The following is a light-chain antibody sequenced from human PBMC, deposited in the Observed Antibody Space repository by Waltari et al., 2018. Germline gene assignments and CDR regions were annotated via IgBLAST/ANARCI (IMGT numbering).Light chain of an antibody. CDR2: KDT. CDR3: LSADSSGTSKV. J-gene: IGLJ3*02. Sequence: SYELTQPPSVSVSPGHTARITCSGDALPKQYAFWYQQKPGQAPVLIIDKDTQRPSGIPGRFSGSSSGTTVTMTISGVQAEDEADYYCLSADSSGTSKVFGGGTKLTVL. V-gene: IGLV3-25*03. CDR1: ALPKQY.